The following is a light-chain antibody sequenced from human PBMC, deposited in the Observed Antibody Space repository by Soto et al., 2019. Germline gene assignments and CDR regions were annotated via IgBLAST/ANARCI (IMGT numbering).Light chain of an antibody. V-gene: IGKV3-20*01. CDR2: GAS. Sequence: IAWTQSPATLSLYPRERGPISCMPIHSVANNYLAWYQQKDGQAPRLLIFGASSRATGVPHRLSASGSGTGFTLTISRLEPEDFAVYFCQQYCGSPPWTFGQGTKVDIK. CDR1: HSVANNY. CDR3: QQYCGSPPWT. J-gene: IGKJ1*01.